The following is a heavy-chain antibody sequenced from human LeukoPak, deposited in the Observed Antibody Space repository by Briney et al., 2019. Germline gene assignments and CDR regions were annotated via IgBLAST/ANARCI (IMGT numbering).Heavy chain of an antibody. D-gene: IGHD6-13*01. CDR3: ARAHPAAGLDY. CDR2: ISYDGSNK. Sequence: GGSLRLSGAASGFTFSSYAMHWVRQAPGKGLEWVAVISYDGSNKYYADSVKGRFTISRDNSKNTLYLQMNSLRAEDTAVYYCARAHPAAGLDYWGQGTLVTVSS. J-gene: IGHJ4*02. CDR1: GFTFSSYA. V-gene: IGHV3-30-3*01.